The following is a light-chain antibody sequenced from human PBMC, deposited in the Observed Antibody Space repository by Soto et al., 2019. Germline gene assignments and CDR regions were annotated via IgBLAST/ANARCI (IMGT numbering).Light chain of an antibody. CDR3: QQGDSFPIT. V-gene: IGKV1-12*01. Sequence: DIQMTQCPSSVSASVGDRVTITCRASQSISSWLAWYQQKPGTVPKLLIYAASSLQVGVPSRFSGSGTGTEFTLTITSLQPEDFGTYYCQQGDSFPITFGQGTRLEIK. J-gene: IGKJ5*01. CDR2: AAS. CDR1: QSISSW.